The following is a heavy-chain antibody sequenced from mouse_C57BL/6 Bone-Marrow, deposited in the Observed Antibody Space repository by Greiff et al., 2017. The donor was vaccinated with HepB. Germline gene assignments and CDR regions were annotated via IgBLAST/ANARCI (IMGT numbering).Heavy chain of an antibody. CDR3: ARTTGY. CDR1: GYSITSGYY. CDR2: ISYDGSN. J-gene: IGHJ2*01. Sequence: ESGPGLVKPSQSLSLTCSVTGYSITSGYYWNWIRQFPGNKLEWMGYISYDGSNNYNPYLKNRISITRDTSTNQFFLKLNSVTTEDTATYYCARTTGYWGQGTTLTVSS. V-gene: IGHV3-6*01. D-gene: IGHD1-1*01.